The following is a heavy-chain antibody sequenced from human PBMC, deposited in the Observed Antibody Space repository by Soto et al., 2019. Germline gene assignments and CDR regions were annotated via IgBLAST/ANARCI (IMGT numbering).Heavy chain of an antibody. V-gene: IGHV3-23*01. D-gene: IGHD3-22*01. CDR3: AKLYYYDSSGYLGPPRDY. Sequence: GGSLRLSCAASGFNFSSYAMSWVRQAPGKGLEWVSAISGSGGSTHYADSVKGRFTISRDNSKNTVYLQMNSLRAEDTAVYYCAKLYYYDSSGYLGPPRDYWGQGTLVTVSS. CDR2: ISGSGGST. CDR1: GFNFSSYA. J-gene: IGHJ4*02.